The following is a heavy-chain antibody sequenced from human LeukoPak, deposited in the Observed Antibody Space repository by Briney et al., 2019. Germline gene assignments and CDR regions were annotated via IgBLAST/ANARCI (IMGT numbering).Heavy chain of an antibody. J-gene: IGHJ5*02. CDR1: GGSISSSSYY. CDR2: IYYSGST. D-gene: IGHD2-2*01. CDR3: ARDSKGYCSSTSRLNWFDP. V-gene: IGHV4-39*06. Sequence: SETLSLTCTVSGGSISSSSYYWGWIRQPPGKGLEWIGSIYYSGSTYYNPSLKSRVTISVDTSKNQFPLKLSSVTAADTAVYYCARDSKGYCSSTSRLNWFDPWGQGTLVTVSS.